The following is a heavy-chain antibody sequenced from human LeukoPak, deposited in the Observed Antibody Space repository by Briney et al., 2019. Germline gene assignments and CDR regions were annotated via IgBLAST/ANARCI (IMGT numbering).Heavy chain of an antibody. CDR3: ARGGSPVDTVIEAAYY. D-gene: IGHD5-18*01. J-gene: IGHJ4*02. CDR2: ISYDGSNK. V-gene: IGHV3-30*04. CDR1: GFTFSSYA. Sequence: PGGSLRLSCAASGFTFSSYAMHWVRQAPGKGLEWVAVISYDGSNKYYADSVKGRFTISRDNSKNTLYLQMNSLRAEDTAVYYCARGGSPVDTVIEAAYYWGQGTLVTVSS.